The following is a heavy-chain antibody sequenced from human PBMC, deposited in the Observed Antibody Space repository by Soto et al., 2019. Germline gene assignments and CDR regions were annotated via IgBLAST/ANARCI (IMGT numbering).Heavy chain of an antibody. CDR3: TKHAPDDSSGYYPLGY. CDR1: GGSISSSSYY. V-gene: IGHV4-39*01. J-gene: IGHJ4*02. D-gene: IGHD3-22*01. Sequence: QLQLQESGPGLVKPSETLSLTCTVSGGSISSSSYYWGWIRQPPGKVLEWIGSIYYSGSTYYNPSLKSRVTISVDPSKNQFSLKLSSVTAADTAVFYCTKHAPDDSSGYYPLGYWGQGTLVTVSS. CDR2: IYYSGST.